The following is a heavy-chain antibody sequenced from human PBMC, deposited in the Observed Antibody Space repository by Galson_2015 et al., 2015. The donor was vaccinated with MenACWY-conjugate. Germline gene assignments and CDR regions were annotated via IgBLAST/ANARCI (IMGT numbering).Heavy chain of an antibody. CDR3: AVYCSSTRCYGASGGF. D-gene: IGHD2-2*01. Sequence: SLRLSCAASGFTFSSYWMHRVRQAPGKGLVWVSLINSDGSSTSYADSVKGRFTISRDNAKNTLYLQMNSLRAEDTAVYYWAVYCSSTRCYGASGGFWGQGTLVTVSS. CDR1: GFTFSSYW. CDR2: INSDGSST. J-gene: IGHJ4*02. V-gene: IGHV3-74*01.